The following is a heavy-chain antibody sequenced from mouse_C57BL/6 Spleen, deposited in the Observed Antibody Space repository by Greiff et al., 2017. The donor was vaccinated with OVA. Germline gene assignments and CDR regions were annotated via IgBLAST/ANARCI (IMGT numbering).Heavy chain of an antibody. D-gene: IGHD1-1*02. V-gene: IGHV1-22*01. CDR1: GYTFTDYN. J-gene: IGHJ4*01. CDR2: INPNNGGT. CDR3: AGGRGYYAMDY. Sequence: EVKLMESGPELVKPGASVKMSCKASGYTFTDYNMHWVKQSHGKSLEWIGYINPNNGGTSYNQKFKGKATLTVNKSSSTADMELRSLTSEDSAVYYCAGGRGYYAMDYWGQGTSVTVSS.